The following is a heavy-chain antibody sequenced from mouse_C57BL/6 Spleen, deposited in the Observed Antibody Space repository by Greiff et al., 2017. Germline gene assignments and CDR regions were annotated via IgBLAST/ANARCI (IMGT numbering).Heavy chain of an antibody. V-gene: IGHV1-19*01. CDR3: ARGEDGYFAWFAY. CDR1: GYTFTDYY. CDR2: INPYNGGT. D-gene: IGHD2-3*01. Sequence: VQLKQSGPVLVKPGASVKMSCKASGYTFTDYYMNWVKQSHGKSLEWIGVINPYNGGTSYNQKFKGKATLTVDKSSSTAYMELNSLTSEDSAVYYCARGEDGYFAWFAYWGQVTLVTVSA. J-gene: IGHJ3*01.